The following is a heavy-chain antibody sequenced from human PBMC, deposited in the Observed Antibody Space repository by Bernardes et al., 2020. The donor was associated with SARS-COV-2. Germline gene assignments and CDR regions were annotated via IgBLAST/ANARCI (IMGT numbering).Heavy chain of an antibody. CDR2: IYYSGST. V-gene: IGHV4-59*01. D-gene: IGHD3-3*01. J-gene: IGHJ6*02. CDR1: GGSISSYY. Sequence: SETLSLTCTVSGGSISSYYWSWIRQPPGKGLEWIGYIYYSGSTNYNPSLKSRVTISVDTSKNQFSLKLSSVTAADTAVYYCARGRLNYDFWSGSPNYYYYGMDVWGQGTTVTVSS. CDR3: ARGRLNYDFWSGSPNYYYYGMDV.